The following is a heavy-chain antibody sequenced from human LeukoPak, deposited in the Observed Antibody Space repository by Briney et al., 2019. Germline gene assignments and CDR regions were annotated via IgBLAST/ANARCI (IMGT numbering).Heavy chain of an antibody. CDR3: AAEHDGFDI. CDR1: RFRFSNSW. V-gene: IGHV3-74*01. CDR2: IRGDASDT. Sequence: GGSLRLSCAASRFRFSNSWMHWVRQTPGKGLEWVSSIRGDASDTTYADSVKGRFTISRDNAKSTLYLQMNSLRADDTAVYYCAAEHDGFDIWGQGTMVAVSS. J-gene: IGHJ3*02.